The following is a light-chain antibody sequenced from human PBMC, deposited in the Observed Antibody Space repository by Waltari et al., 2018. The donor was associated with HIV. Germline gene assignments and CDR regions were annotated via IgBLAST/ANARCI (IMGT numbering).Light chain of an antibody. CDR1: SIGTKD. V-gene: IGLV3-9*01. Sequence: SYELTQPLSVSVALGQTARITCGGKSIGTKDVDWYQQRPGQAPGLVIFRDDHRPIGIPERFSGSNSGNTATLTITRAQAGDEAAYYCQVWDSNFLVFGGGTKLTVL. CDR3: QVWDSNFLV. CDR2: RDD. J-gene: IGLJ2*01.